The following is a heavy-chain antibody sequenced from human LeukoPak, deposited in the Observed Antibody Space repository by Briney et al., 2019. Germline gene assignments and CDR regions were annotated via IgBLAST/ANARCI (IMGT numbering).Heavy chain of an antibody. D-gene: IGHD1-1*01. CDR3: ARDVGLEPNGFSDY. Sequence: PGGSLRLSCAASGSTFSSYAMHWVRQAPGKGLEYVSAISSNGGSTYYANSVKGRFTISRDNSKNTLYLQMGSLRAEDMAVYYCARDVGLEPNGFSDYWGQGTLVTVSS. V-gene: IGHV3-64*01. CDR1: GSTFSSYA. CDR2: ISSNGGST. J-gene: IGHJ4*02.